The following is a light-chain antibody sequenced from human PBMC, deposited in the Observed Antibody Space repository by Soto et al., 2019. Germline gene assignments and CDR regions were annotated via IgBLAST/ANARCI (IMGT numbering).Light chain of an antibody. V-gene: IGKV1-27*01. CDR2: AAS. J-gene: IGKJ5*01. CDR3: QQYNSAPRT. CDR1: QGISNY. Sequence: DIQMTQSPSSLSASVGDRVTITCRASQGISNYLAWYQQKPGKVPKLLIYAASTLQSGVPSRFSGSGSGTDFTLTISSLQPEDVAPYYCQQYNSAPRTFGHGTRLEIK.